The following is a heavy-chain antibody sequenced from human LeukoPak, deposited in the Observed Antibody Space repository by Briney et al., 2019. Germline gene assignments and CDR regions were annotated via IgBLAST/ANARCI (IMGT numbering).Heavy chain of an antibody. D-gene: IGHD3-16*01. V-gene: IGHV3-9*01. CDR1: GFTFDDYA. CDR2: ISWNSGSI. Sequence: GGSLRLSCAASGFTFDDYAMHWVRQAPGKGLEWVSGISWNSGSIGYADSVKGRFTISRDNAKNSLYLQMNSLRAEDTALYYCAKDMGPRAYYYYGMDVWGQGTTVTVSS. CDR3: AKDMGPRAYYYYGMDV. J-gene: IGHJ6*02.